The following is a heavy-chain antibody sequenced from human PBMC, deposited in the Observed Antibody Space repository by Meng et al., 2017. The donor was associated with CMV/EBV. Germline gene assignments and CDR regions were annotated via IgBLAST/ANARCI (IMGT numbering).Heavy chain of an antibody. Sequence: GSLRLSCTASGFTFGDYAMSWVRQAPGKGLEWVGFIRSKAYGGTTEYAASVKGRFTISRDDSKSIAYLQMNSLKTEDTAVYYCTRADPKFDLWGRGTLVTVSS. J-gene: IGHJ2*01. CDR1: GFTFGDYA. CDR3: TRADPKFDL. V-gene: IGHV3-49*04. CDR2: IRSKAYGGTT.